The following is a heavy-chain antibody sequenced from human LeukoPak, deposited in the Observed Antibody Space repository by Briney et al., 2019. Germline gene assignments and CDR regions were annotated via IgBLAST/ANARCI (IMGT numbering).Heavy chain of an antibody. D-gene: IGHD2-21*01. CDR1: GGTFSSYA. J-gene: IGHJ6*03. V-gene: IGHV1-69*13. Sequence: ASVKVSCKASGGTFSSYAISWVRQAPGQGLEWMGGIIPIFGTANYAQKFQGRVTITADESTSTAYMELSSLRSEDTVVYYCARDHSHYYYYMDVWGKGTTVTVSS. CDR3: ARDHSHYYYYMDV. CDR2: IIPIFGTA.